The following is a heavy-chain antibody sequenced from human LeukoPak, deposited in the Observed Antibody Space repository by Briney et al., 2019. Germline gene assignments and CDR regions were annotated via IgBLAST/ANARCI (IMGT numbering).Heavy chain of an antibody. CDR1: GGSFSGYY. D-gene: IGHD5-18*01. Sequence: SETLSLTCAVYGGSFSGYYWSWIRQPPGKGLEWIGEINHSGSTNYNPSLKSRVTISVDTSKNQFSLKLSSVTAADTAVYYCARRGYSYGYRATLNPYYFDYWGQGTLVTVSS. J-gene: IGHJ4*02. V-gene: IGHV4-34*01. CDR2: INHSGST. CDR3: ARRGYSYGYRATLNPYYFDY.